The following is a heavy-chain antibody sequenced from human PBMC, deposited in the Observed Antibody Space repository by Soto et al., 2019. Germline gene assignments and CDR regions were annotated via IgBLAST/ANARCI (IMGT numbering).Heavy chain of an antibody. CDR3: ARGRYRPLPDY. Sequence: QVQLVESGGGVVQPGRSLRLSCAASGFTFSSYEMHWVRQAPGKGLEWVAVVSYDGSNEYYTDSVKGRFTISRDNSKNTLYLQMNSLRTEDTAVYYCARGRYRPLPDYWGQGTLVTVSS. J-gene: IGHJ4*02. D-gene: IGHD1-26*01. CDR2: VSYDGSNE. V-gene: IGHV3-30-3*01. CDR1: GFTFSSYE.